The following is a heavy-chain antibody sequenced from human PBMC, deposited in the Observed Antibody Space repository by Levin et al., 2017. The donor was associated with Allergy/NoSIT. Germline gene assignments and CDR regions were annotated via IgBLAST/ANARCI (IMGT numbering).Heavy chain of an antibody. CDR3: TTRSLVNVVGSDY. D-gene: IGHD2-21*01. V-gene: IGHV3-15*01. J-gene: IGHJ4*02. Sequence: PGGSLRLSCVASRFTFSKVWMNWVRQAPGKGLEWVGRMKSHSDGGTVDYAASVKGRFTISRDDSKNTFFLQMNSLKIEDTAVYYCTTRSLVNVVGSDYWGQGSLVTVSS. CDR1: RFTFSKVW. CDR2: MKSHSDGGTV.